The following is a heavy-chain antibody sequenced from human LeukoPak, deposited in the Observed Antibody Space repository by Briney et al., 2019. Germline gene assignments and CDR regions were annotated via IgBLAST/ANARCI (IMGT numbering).Heavy chain of an antibody. CDR2: MSPNSGDT. D-gene: IGHD3-3*01. CDR3: AREVRFLEWLPERYYYYYGMDV. CDR1: GYTFTSYD. Sequence: ASVKVSCKASGYTFTSYDFNWVRQATGQRPEWMGWMSPNSGDTGYAQKFQGRVTITADESTSTAYMELSSLRSEDTAVYYCAREVRFLEWLPERYYYYYGMDVWGQGTTVTVSS. V-gene: IGHV1-8*01. J-gene: IGHJ6*02.